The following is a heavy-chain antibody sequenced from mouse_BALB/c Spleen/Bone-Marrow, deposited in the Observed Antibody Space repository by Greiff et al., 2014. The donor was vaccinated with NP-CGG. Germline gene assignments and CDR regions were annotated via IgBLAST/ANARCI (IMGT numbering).Heavy chain of an antibody. D-gene: IGHD4-1*01. V-gene: IGHV1-54*03. J-gene: IGHJ2*01. CDR3: ARRLAGTLYFDD. CDR1: GYAFTNHL. CDR2: INPGGGRT. Sequence: VQLQQSGAELVRPGTSVKVSCKASGYAFTNHLIEWVKQRPGQGLEWIGVINPGGGRTNYNENFKGKATLTADKSSSTPYMQLSSLTSDDSAIYFCARRLAGTLYFDDWGQGTTLTVSS.